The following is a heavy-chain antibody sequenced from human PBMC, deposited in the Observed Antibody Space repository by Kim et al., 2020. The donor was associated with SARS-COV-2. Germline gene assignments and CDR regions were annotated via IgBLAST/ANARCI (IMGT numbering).Heavy chain of an antibody. J-gene: IGHJ6*02. D-gene: IGHD3-10*01. CDR1: GGSINNGAYY. V-gene: IGHV4-31*03. CDR2: IYYSGSV. CDR3: TRISYSYSYGSGSYRDYGVDV. Sequence: SETLSLTCTVSGGSINNGAYYWGWIRQHPGKGLEWIGYIYYSGSVYYNPSLKSRVTISVDTSENQFSLKLSSVTAADTAVYYCTRISYSYSYGSGSYRDYGVDVWGQGTTVTVSS.